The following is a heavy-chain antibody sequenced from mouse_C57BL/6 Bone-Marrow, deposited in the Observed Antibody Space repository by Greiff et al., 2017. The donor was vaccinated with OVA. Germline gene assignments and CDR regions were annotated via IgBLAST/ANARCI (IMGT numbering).Heavy chain of an antibody. Sequence: EVKLVESGGDLVKPGGSLKLSCAASGFTFSSYGMSWVRQTSDKRLEWVATISSGGSYTYYPDSVKGRFTISRDNAKNTLYLQMSSLKSEDTAMYYCARYYYSNYYFDCWGQGTTLTVSS. CDR3: ARYYYSNYYFDC. D-gene: IGHD2-5*01. V-gene: IGHV5-6*02. J-gene: IGHJ2*01. CDR1: GFTFSSYG. CDR2: ISSGGSYT.